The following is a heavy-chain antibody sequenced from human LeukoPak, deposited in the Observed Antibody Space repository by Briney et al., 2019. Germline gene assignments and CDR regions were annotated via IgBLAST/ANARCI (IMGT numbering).Heavy chain of an antibody. Sequence: GGSLRLSCAASGFTFSSYGMHWVRQAPGKGLEWVAVISYDGSSKYYADSVKGRFTISRDNSKNTLYLQMNSLRAEDTAVYYCARGGSYLSAFDIWGQGTMVTVSS. J-gene: IGHJ3*02. CDR1: GFTFSSYG. CDR2: ISYDGSSK. D-gene: IGHD1-26*01. V-gene: IGHV3-30*03. CDR3: ARGGSYLSAFDI.